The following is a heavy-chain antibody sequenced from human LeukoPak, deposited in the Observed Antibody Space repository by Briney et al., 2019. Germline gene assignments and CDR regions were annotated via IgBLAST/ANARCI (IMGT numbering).Heavy chain of an antibody. J-gene: IGHJ3*02. CDR2: IYYSGST. CDR1: GGSISSYY. CDR3: ARETYYGSGSFDAFDI. V-gene: IGHV4-59*01. Sequence: SETLSLTCTDSGGSISSYYWSWIRQPPGKGLEWIGYIYYSGSTNYNPSLKSRVTISVDTSKNQFSLKLSSVTAADTAVYYCARETYYGSGSFDAFDIWGQGTMVTVSS. D-gene: IGHD3-10*01.